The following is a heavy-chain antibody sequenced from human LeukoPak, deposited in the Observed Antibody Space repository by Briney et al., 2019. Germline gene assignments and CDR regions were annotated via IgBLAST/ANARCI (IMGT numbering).Heavy chain of an antibody. D-gene: IGHD2-15*01. V-gene: IGHV3-30*18. CDR3: AKQGGGSGSYFDY. Sequence: PGGSLRLSCAASGFTFSSYAMHWVRQAPGKGLEWVAVILYDGSNKYYADSVKGRFTISRDNSRNTLSLQMNSLRTEDTAVYYCAKQGGGSGSYFDYWGQGTLVTVSS. J-gene: IGHJ4*02. CDR1: GFTFSSYA. CDR2: ILYDGSNK.